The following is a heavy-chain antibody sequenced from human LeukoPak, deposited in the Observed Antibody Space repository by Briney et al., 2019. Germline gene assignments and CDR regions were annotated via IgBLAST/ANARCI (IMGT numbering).Heavy chain of an antibody. CDR1: GFTFGGYW. Sequence: GGSLRPSCEGSGFTFGGYWLSWVRQAPGKGLEWVAHINQDGSEKYYVDSVKGRFTISRDNAKNSLYLQMNSLRVEDTAVYYCARDSKSPVWGQGTVVTVSS. J-gene: IGHJ4*02. CDR3: ARDSKSPV. V-gene: IGHV3-7*01. D-gene: IGHD2-2*01. CDR2: INQDGSEK.